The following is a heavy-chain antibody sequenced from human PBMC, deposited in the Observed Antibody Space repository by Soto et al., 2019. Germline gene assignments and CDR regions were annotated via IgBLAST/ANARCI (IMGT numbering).Heavy chain of an antibody. CDR1: GESISSSSYY. J-gene: IGHJ4*02. V-gene: IGHV4-39*01. CDR3: ARQRTTVVTQAYFDH. CDR2: IYYSGRT. Sequence: NPSETLSFTCIVSGESISSSSYYWGWIRQPPGKGLEWIGSIYYSGRTYYNPSFKSRVTISIDTSKNQFSLKLSSVTATDTAVYCCARQRTTVVTQAYFDHWGQGALVTVSS. D-gene: IGHD2-21*02.